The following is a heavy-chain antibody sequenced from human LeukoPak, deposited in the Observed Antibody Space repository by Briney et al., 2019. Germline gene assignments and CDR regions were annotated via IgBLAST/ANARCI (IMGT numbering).Heavy chain of an antibody. D-gene: IGHD3-22*01. V-gene: IGHV3-30*18. J-gene: IGHJ4*02. CDR3: AKDGGSGYYYYFHY. Sequence: GGSLRLSCAASGFTFSSYGMHWVRQAPGKGLERVAVISYDGSNKYYADSVKGRFTISRDNSKNTLYLQMNSLRAEDTAVFYCAKDGGSGYYYYFHYWGQGTLVTVSS. CDR1: GFTFSSYG. CDR2: ISYDGSNK.